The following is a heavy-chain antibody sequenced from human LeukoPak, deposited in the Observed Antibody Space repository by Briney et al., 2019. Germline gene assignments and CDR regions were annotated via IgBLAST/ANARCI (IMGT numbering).Heavy chain of an antibody. CDR2: INHSGST. CDR1: GGSFSGYY. D-gene: IGHD3-16*01. Sequence: SETLSLTCAVYGGSFSGYYWSWIRQPPGKGLEWIGEINHSGSTNYNPSLKSRVTISVDTSKNQFSLKLSSVTAADTAVYYCARHRGGDNWFDPWGQGTLVTVSS. J-gene: IGHJ5*02. V-gene: IGHV4-34*01. CDR3: ARHRGGDNWFDP.